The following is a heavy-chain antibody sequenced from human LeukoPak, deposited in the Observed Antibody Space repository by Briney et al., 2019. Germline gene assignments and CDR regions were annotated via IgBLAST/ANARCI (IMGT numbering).Heavy chain of an antibody. CDR3: AKGSYYYDSADYFDY. CDR2: LSGSGGNT. D-gene: IGHD3-22*01. J-gene: IGHJ4*02. Sequence: GGSLRLSCAASGFTFSSYEMNWVRQAPGKGLEWVSTLSGSGGNTYYADSVKGRVTISRDNSKNTLYLQMNSLRAEDTAVYHCAKGSYYYDSADYFDYWGQGTLVTVSS. V-gene: IGHV3-23*01. CDR1: GFTFSSYE.